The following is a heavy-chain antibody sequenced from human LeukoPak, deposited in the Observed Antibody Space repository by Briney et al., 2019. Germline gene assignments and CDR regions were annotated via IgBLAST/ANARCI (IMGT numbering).Heavy chain of an antibody. V-gene: IGHV1-24*01. D-gene: IGHD1-7*01. CDR2: FDPEDGET. CDR3: ATLLGTTAYFDY. Sequence: GASVKVSCKVSGYTLTELSMHWVRQAPGKGLEWMGGFDPEDGETIYAQKFQGRVTMTEDTSTDTAYMELSSLRSEDTAVYYCATLLGTTAYFDYWGQGTPVTVSS. J-gene: IGHJ4*02. CDR1: GYTLTELS.